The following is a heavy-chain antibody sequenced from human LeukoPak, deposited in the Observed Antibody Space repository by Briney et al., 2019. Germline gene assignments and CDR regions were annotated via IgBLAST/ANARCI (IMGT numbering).Heavy chain of an antibody. D-gene: IGHD6-13*01. CDR3: ARRYSSSWYSETDY. V-gene: IGHV4-39*01. Sequence: TSETLSLTCTVSGGSISSSSNYWGWIRQPPGKGLVWIGSIYYSGSTSYNPSLKSRVTISVDTSKNQFSLKLSSVTAADTAVYYCARRYSSSWYSETDYWGQGTLVTVSS. J-gene: IGHJ4*02. CDR1: GGSISSSSNY. CDR2: IYYSGST.